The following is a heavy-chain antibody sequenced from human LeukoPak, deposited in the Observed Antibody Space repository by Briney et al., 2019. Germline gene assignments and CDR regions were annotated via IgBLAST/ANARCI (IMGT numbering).Heavy chain of an antibody. CDR3: ARVLRYCSGGNCYSGGLGYMDV. J-gene: IGHJ6*03. CDR1: GFTFSDYN. Sequence: GGSLRLSCAASGFTFSDYNMRWIRPAPGKGLEWVSSISRSGSTKYYPDSVKGRFTISRDNAKNSLFLQMNSLTAEDTAVYYCARVLRYCSGGNCYSGGLGYMDVWGKGTTVTISS. V-gene: IGHV3-11*01. CDR2: ISRSGSTK. D-gene: IGHD2-15*01.